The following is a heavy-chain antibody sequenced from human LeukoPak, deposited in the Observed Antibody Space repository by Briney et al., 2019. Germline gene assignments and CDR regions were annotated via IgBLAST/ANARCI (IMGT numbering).Heavy chain of an antibody. CDR2: ISYSGGT. CDR3: ARHGPRYSSSWPLDY. CDR1: GVSITSSSYY. V-gene: IGHV4-39*01. D-gene: IGHD6-13*01. J-gene: IGHJ4*02. Sequence: SETLSLTCTVSGVSITSSSYYWGWIRQPPGKGLEWIGSISYSGGTYYNPSLKSRVTISGETSKNQFSLKLSSVTAADTAVYYCARHGPRYSSSWPLDYWGQGTLVTVSS.